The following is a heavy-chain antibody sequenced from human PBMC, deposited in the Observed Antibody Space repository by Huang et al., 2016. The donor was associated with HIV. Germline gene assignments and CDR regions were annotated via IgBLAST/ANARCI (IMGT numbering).Heavy chain of an antibody. D-gene: IGHD6-13*01. V-gene: IGHV3-21*01. CDR1: GFSFISYR. J-gene: IGHJ4*02. CDR3: ARDVIAAAGKYFDY. CDR2: INGESSFI. Sequence: EVQLVESGGGLVKPGGSLSISCAASGFSFISYRINWVRQVPGKGLEWVSSINGESSFIDYADSVKGRFTIARDNAKNSLYLQMNSLRAEDTAVYYCARDVIAAAGKYFDYWGQGTLVTVSS.